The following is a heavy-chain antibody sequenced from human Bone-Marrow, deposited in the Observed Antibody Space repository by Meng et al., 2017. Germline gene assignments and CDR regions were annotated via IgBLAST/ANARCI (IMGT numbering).Heavy chain of an antibody. Sequence: PAQPSAVSSVAAGAPSGDYACIWLLRPPMQGLWRLCEINPTATTNYYPSPRSRATTSLYTPQNNFSLKLSSVTAADSAVYFCARDLTTRAHVFDYWGQGTLVTVSS. V-gene: IGHV4-34*01. CDR3: ARDLTTRAHVFDY. J-gene: IGHJ4*02. D-gene: IGHD3-22*01. CDR2: INPTATT. CDR1: GAPSGDYA.